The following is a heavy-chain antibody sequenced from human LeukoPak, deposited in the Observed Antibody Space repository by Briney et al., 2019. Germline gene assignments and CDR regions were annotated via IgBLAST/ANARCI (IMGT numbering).Heavy chain of an antibody. CDR1: GGSISSYY. D-gene: IGHD3-3*01. V-gene: IGHV4-59*08. J-gene: IGHJ4*02. Sequence: SETLSLTCTVSGGSISSYYWSWIRQPPGKGLEWIGYIYYSGTTNYNPSLESRVTISVDTSKNQFSLKLTSVTAADTAVYYCARHEGDYDFWSGYYTPSPYFDYWGQGTLVTVSS. CDR3: ARHEGDYDFWSGYYTPSPYFDY. CDR2: IYYSGTT.